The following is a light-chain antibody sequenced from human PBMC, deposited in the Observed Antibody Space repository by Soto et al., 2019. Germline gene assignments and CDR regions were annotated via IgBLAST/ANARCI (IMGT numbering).Light chain of an antibody. CDR3: SSYTSSSLYG. J-gene: IGLJ1*01. CDR1: NSDVGAYNY. CDR2: DVN. V-gene: IGLV2-14*01. Sequence: QSVLTQPASVSGSPGQSITISCTGTNSDVGAYNYVSWYQQHPDKAPKLMIYDVNNRPSGVSNRFSGSKSGNTASLTISALQAEDEADYYCSSYTSSSLYGFGTGTKVTVL.